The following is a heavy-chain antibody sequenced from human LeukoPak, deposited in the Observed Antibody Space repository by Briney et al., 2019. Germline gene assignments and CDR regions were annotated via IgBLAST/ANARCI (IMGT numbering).Heavy chain of an antibody. CDR3: AKDIPPIAAAGTYYFGY. D-gene: IGHD6-13*01. Sequence: GGSLRLSCAASGFTFSSYAMHWVRQAPGKGLEWVAVISYDGSNKYYADSVKGRFTISRDNSKNTLYLQMNSLRAEDTAVYYCAKDIPPIAAAGTYYFGYWGQGTLVTVSS. J-gene: IGHJ4*02. CDR2: ISYDGSNK. V-gene: IGHV3-30-3*01. CDR1: GFTFSSYA.